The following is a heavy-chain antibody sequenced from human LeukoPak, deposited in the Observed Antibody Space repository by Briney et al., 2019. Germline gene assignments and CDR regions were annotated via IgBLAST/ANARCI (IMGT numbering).Heavy chain of an antibody. D-gene: IGHD6-19*01. CDR1: GFTFSSYE. CDR2: ISSSGSTI. CDR3: ARSRHGGWDSFDY. J-gene: IGHJ4*02. Sequence: PGGSLRLSCAVSGFTFSSYEMNWVRQAPGKGLEWVSHISSSGSTIYYADSVKGRFTISRDNAKSSLYLQMNSLRAEDTAVYYCARSRHGGWDSFDYWGQGTLVTVSS. V-gene: IGHV3-48*03.